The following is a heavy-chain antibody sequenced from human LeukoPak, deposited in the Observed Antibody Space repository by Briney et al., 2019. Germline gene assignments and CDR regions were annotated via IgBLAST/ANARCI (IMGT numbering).Heavy chain of an antibody. CDR2: MNPNSGNT. CDR1: GYTFTSYD. V-gene: IGHV1-8*01. J-gene: IGHJ4*02. Sequence: ASVKVSCKASGYTFTSYDINWVRQATGQGLEWMGWMNPNSGNTGYAQKFQGRVTMTRNTSISTAYMELSSLRSEDTAVYYCARDGGYYDSSGYYPPFDYWGQGTLVTVSS. D-gene: IGHD3-22*01. CDR3: ARDGGYYDSSGYYPPFDY.